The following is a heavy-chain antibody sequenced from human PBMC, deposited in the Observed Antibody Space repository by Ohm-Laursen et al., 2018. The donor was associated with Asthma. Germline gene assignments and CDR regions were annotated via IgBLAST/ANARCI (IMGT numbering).Heavy chain of an antibody. CDR2: MSSNGGA. CDR3: ARLDWAQSMFDA. V-gene: IGHV4-59*02. J-gene: IGHJ5*02. D-gene: IGHD3-9*01. Sequence: SQTLSLTCAVFGGSVRGHYWTWVRQPPGRELEWIAYMSSNGGANYSPSLRSRVTLSTDTSTNQVSLRLSSVTAADTAVYFCARLDWAQSMFDAWGQGSLVTVSS. CDR1: GGSVRGHY.